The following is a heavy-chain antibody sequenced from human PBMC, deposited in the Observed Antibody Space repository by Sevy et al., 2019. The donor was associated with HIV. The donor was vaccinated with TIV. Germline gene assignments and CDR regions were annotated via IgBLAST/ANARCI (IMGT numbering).Heavy chain of an antibody. V-gene: IGHV3-7*01. CDR2: IKEDGSQK. D-gene: IGHD3-9*01. CDR3: ARDPEILPRYPSHYFDY. Sequence: GGSLRLSCAASGFSFSKYWMSWVRQAPGKGLEWVANIKEDGSQKNYLESVQGRFTISRDNAKKLLYLPMNNLRADDTAVYYCARDPEILPRYPSHYFDYWGQGILVTVSS. J-gene: IGHJ4*02. CDR1: GFSFSKYW.